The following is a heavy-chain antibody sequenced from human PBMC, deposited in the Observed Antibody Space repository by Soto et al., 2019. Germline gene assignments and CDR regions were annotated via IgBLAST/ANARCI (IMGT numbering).Heavy chain of an antibody. D-gene: IGHD2-2*01. V-gene: IGHV1-18*01. J-gene: IGHJ5*02. CDR1: GYTFTSYG. CDR2: VSAYNGNT. Sequence: QVPLVQSGAEVKKPGASVKVSCKASGYTFTSYGISWVRQAPGQGLEWMGWVSAYNGNTNYAQKLQGRVTMTTDTSTSTAYMELRSLRSDDTAVYYCARDRYCSSTSCPRGWFDPWGQGTLVTVSS. CDR3: ARDRYCSSTSCPRGWFDP.